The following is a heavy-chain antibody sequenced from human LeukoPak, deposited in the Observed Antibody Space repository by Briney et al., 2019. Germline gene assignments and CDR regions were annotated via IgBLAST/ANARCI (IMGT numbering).Heavy chain of an antibody. J-gene: IGHJ4*02. CDR3: ARGAYYYED. CDR1: GLTFSSHS. Sequence: GSLRLSCAASGLTFSSHSMNWVRQAPGKGLEWVSYISSSSSTIYYADSVKGRFTISRDNAKNSLYLQMNSLRAEDTAVYYCARGAYYYEDWGQGTLVTVSS. CDR2: ISSSSSTI. D-gene: IGHD3-22*01. V-gene: IGHV3-48*01.